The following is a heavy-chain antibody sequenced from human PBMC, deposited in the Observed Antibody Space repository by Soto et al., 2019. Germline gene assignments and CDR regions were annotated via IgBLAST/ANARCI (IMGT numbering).Heavy chain of an antibody. CDR2: IYYSGST. Sequence: ASETLSLTCTVSGGSISSYYWSWIRQPPGKGLEWIGYIYYSGSTNYNPSLKSRVTISVDTSKNQFSLKLSSVTAADTAVYYCARGGGSYYGPYYYYYYGMDVWGQGTTVTVSS. CDR3: ARGGGSYYGPYYYYYYGMDV. D-gene: IGHD1-26*01. CDR1: GGSISSYY. J-gene: IGHJ6*02. V-gene: IGHV4-59*01.